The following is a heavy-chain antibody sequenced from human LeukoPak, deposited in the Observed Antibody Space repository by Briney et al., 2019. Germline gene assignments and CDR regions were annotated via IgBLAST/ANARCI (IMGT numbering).Heavy chain of an antibody. CDR1: GFTLSSYS. V-gene: IGHV3-21*01. CDR2: ISSSSSYI. CDR3: AREHYFYHMDG. J-gene: IGHJ6*03. Sequence: GGSLRLSCAASGFTLSSYSMSWVRQAPGKGLEWVSSISSSSSYIYYADSVKGRFTISRDNAKNSLYLQMNSLRAEDTAVYYCAREHYFYHMDGWGEGTTVTVSS.